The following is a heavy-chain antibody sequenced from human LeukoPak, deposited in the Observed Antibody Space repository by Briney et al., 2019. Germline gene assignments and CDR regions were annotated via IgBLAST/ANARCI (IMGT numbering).Heavy chain of an antibody. Sequence: SETLSLTCGVHGGSLNDYFWTWIRRPPGKGLEWIGEINHVGGTNYSPSLRSRVTISIDTSKNQFSLKLTSVTAADTALYYCARERVGGNRRDDSSIWAQGTMVTVSS. CDR1: GGSLNDYF. V-gene: IGHV4-34*01. CDR3: ARERVGGNRRDDSSI. CDR2: INHVGGT. J-gene: IGHJ3*02. D-gene: IGHD1/OR15-1a*01.